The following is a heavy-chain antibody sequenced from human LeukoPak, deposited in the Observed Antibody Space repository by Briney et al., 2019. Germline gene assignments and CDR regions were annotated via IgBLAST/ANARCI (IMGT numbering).Heavy chain of an antibody. CDR3: AKARIAAAGTGAFDV. J-gene: IGHJ3*01. V-gene: IGHV3-33*06. CDR1: GFTFSSYG. CDR2: IWYDGSNK. Sequence: GGSLRLSCAASGFTFSSYGMHWVRQAPGKGLEWVAVIWYDGSNKYYADSVKGRFTISRDNSKNTLYLQMNSLRAEDTAVYYCAKARIAAAGTGAFDVWGQGTMVTVSS. D-gene: IGHD6-13*01.